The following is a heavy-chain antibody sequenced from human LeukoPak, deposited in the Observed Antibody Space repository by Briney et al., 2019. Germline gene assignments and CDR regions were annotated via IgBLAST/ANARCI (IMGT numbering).Heavy chain of an antibody. CDR3: AGHTCSSTSCWIDY. V-gene: IGHV4-59*01. CDR2: IYYSGST. D-gene: IGHD2-2*01. CDR1: GGSISSYY. Sequence: SETLSLTCTVSGGSISSYYWSWIRQPPGRGLEWIGYIYYSGSTNYNPSLKSRVTISVDTSKNQFSLKLSSVTAADTAVYYCAGHTCSSTSCWIDYWGQGTLVTVSS. J-gene: IGHJ4*02.